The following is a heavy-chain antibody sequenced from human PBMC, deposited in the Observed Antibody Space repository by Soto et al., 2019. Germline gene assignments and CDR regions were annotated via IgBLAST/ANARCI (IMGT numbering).Heavy chain of an antibody. J-gene: IGHJ6*02. CDR3: AREGGVVPAAATYYYYGMDV. CDR1: GGSISSGGYY. Sequence: TLSLTCTVSGGSISSGGYYWSWIRQHPGKGLEWIGYIYYSGSTYYNPSLKSRVTISVDTSKNQFSLKLSSVTAADTAVYYCAREGGVVPAAATYYYYGMDVWGQGTTVTVS. V-gene: IGHV4-31*03. CDR2: IYYSGST. D-gene: IGHD2-2*01.